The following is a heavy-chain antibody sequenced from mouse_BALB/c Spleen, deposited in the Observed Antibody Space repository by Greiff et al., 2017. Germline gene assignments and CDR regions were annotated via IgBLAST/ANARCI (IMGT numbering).Heavy chain of an antibody. CDR1: GFTFSSYG. CDR2: INSNGGST. CDR3: ARENYRYSWFAY. J-gene: IGHJ3*01. D-gene: IGHD2-14*01. Sequence: EVQVVESGGGLVQPGASLKLSCAASGFTFSSYGMSWVRQTPDKRLELVATINSNGGSTYYPDSVKGRFTISRDKAKNTLYLQMSSLKSEDTAMYYCARENYRYSWFAYWGQGTLVTVSA. V-gene: IGHV5-6-3*01.